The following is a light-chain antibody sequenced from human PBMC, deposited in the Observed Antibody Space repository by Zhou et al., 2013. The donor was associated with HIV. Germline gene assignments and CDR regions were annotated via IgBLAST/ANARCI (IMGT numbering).Light chain of an antibody. CDR3: QQSVSAPLT. V-gene: IGKV3-20*01. Sequence: EIVMTQSPATLSVSPGERVALSCRASQSVSSNLAWYQQRPGQAPRLLFHGTSKRATGVPDRFSCTWSGTDYTLTINRLEPQDFAVYYCQQSVSAPLTFGQGTKVEIK. CDR2: GTS. J-gene: IGKJ1*01. CDR1: QSVSSN.